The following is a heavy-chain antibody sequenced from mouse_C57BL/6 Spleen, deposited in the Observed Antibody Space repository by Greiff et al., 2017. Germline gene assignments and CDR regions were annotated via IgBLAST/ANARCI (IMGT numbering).Heavy chain of an antibody. J-gene: IGHJ2*01. V-gene: IGHV1-69*01. D-gene: IGHD4-1*01. CDR2: IDPSDSYT. CDR3: ARCWDGGVFDY. CDR1: GYTFTSYW. Sequence: QVQLQQPGAELVMPGASVKLSYKASGYTFTSYWMHWVKQRPGQGLEWIGEIDPSDSYTNYNQKFKGKSTLTVDKSSSTAYMQLSSLTSEDSAVYYCARCWDGGVFDYWGQGTTLTVSS.